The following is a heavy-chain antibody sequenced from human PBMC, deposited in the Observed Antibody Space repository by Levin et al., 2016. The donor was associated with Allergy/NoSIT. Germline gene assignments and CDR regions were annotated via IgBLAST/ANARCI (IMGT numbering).Heavy chain of an antibody. CDR1: GGSIISSSYY. Sequence: SETLSLTCTVSGGSIISSSYYWSWIRQPPGKGLEWIGYIYYGGSTNYNNYNPSLKSRVTISVDTSKNQFSLRLSSVTAADTAVYYCARQPYSSSPNWFDPWGQGTLVTVSS. CDR2: IYYGGSTNYN. D-gene: IGHD6-13*01. CDR3: ARQPYSSSPNWFDP. V-gene: IGHV4-61*05. J-gene: IGHJ5*02.